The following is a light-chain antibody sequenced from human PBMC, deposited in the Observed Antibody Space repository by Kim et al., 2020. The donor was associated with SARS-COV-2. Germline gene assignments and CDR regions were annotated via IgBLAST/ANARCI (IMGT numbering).Light chain of an antibody. V-gene: IGLV3-19*01. Sequence: ALGQTVRITCPGDSLRKSYASWYQQKPGQAPILVMSDENTRPSGIPDRFSGSSSGSTASLTITGAQAEDEADYYCCSRDSSAKDYVFGTGTKVTVL. CDR2: DEN. J-gene: IGLJ1*01. CDR3: CSRDSSAKDYV. CDR1: SLRKSY.